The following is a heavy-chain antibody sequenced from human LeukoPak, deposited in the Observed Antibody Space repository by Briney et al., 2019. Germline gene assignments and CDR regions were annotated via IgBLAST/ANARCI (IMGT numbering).Heavy chain of an antibody. V-gene: IGHV1-8*01. CDR2: MNPNSGNT. J-gene: IGHJ5*02. CDR3: ARGWFRPITMIVVVIREGFDP. D-gene: IGHD3-22*01. CDR1: GYTFTSYD. Sequence: ASVKVSCKASGYTFTSYDINWVRQAIGQGLEWMGWMNPNSGNTGYAQKFQGRVTMTRNTSISTAYMELSSLRSEDTAVYYCARGWFRPITMIVVVIREGFDPWGQGTLVTVSS.